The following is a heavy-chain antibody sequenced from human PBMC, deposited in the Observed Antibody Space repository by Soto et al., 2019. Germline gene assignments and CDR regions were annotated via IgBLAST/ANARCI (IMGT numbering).Heavy chain of an antibody. D-gene: IGHD2-15*01. Sequence: ASVQVSCKASGYTFTSYAMHWVRQAPGQRLEWMGWINAGNGNTKYSQKFQGRVTITRDTSASTAYMELSSLRSEDTAVYYCARVKWSGGFWFDPWGQGTLVTVSS. J-gene: IGHJ5*02. CDR2: INAGNGNT. CDR3: ARVKWSGGFWFDP. CDR1: GYTFTSYA. V-gene: IGHV1-3*01.